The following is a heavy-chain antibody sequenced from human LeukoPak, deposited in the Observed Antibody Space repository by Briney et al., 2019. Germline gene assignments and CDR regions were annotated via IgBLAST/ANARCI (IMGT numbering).Heavy chain of an antibody. J-gene: IGHJ4*02. D-gene: IGHD3-3*01. CDR1: GFNMGSYW. CDR2: IKQDESEK. V-gene: IGHV3-7*01. CDR3: ARVGISEWLLEDY. Sequence: GGSLRLSCVASGFNMGSYWMSWVRQTPGKGLEWVAYIKQDESEKYYVESVKGRFTISRDNAQNSVYLQMNNLRVEDTALYYCARVGISEWLLEDYWGQGTLVIVSS.